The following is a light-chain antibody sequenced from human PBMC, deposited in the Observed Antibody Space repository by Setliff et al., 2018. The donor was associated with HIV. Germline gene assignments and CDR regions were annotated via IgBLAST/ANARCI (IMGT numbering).Light chain of an antibody. J-gene: IGLJ3*02. CDR1: SSDVGRYNF. CDR2: DVD. CDR3: SSYTSSSTLV. Sequence: LTQPASVSGSPGQSATISCTGASSDVGRYNFVSWYQQHPGKAPKLMIYDVDNRPAGVSNRFSGSKSGNTASLAISGLQAEDEADYYCSSYTSSSTLVFGGGTKGTVL. V-gene: IGLV2-14*03.